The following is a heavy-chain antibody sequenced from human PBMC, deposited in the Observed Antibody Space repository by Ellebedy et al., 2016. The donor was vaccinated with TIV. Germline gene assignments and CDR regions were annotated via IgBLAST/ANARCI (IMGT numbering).Heavy chain of an antibody. Sequence: GESLKISXAASGFTFSSYAINWVRQAPGKGLEWVSAISGSGDVTLYADSVKGRFTISRDNSKNILCLQLNSLRADDTAVYFCARRVGSSKTFDYWGQGALVTVSS. CDR2: ISGSGDVT. J-gene: IGHJ4*02. V-gene: IGHV3-23*01. CDR3: ARRVGSSKTFDY. CDR1: GFTFSSYA. D-gene: IGHD6-13*01.